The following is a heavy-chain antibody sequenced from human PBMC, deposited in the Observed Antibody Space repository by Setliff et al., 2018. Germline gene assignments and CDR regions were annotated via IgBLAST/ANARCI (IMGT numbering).Heavy chain of an antibody. J-gene: IGHJ5*01. Sequence: PSETLSLTCNVSGASISSGSHYWSWIRQSAGEKPTWIGHVYSTGSTNYNPSFESRVPISVDKSNNQFSLKMTSVTAADTAMYYCVRDRYGRNSDGSGVYNWFDSWGQGILVTVSS. CDR2: VYSTGST. CDR1: GASISSGSHY. D-gene: IGHD2-15*01. CDR3: VRDRYGRNSDGSGVYNWFDS. V-gene: IGHV4-61*09.